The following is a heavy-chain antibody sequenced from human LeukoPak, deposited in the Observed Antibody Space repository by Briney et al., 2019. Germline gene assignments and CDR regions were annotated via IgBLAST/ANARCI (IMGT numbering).Heavy chain of an antibody. V-gene: IGHV3-74*01. J-gene: IGHJ3*02. CDR2: INSDGSST. CDR1: GFTFSSYW. D-gene: IGHD2-21*01. Sequence: GGSLRLSCAASGFTFSSYWMHWVRQAPGKGLARVSRINSDGSSTSYADSVKGRFTISRDNAKITLYLQMNSLRAEDTAVYYCAREGDCGGDCPDAFDIWGQGTMVTLSS. CDR3: AREGDCGGDCPDAFDI.